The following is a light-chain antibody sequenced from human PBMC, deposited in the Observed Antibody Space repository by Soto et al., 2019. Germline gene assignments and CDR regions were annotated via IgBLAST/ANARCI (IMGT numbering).Light chain of an antibody. J-gene: IGKJ5*01. CDR3: PQSYSTPSS. CDR2: AAS. CDR1: QIISSY. V-gene: IGKV1-39*01. Sequence: DIQMTQSPSSLSASVGDRVTITCRASQIISSYLNWYQQKPWKAPKLLIYAASSLQSGVPSRFSGSRSGTDFTLTIRSLQPEDFATYSCPQSYSTPSSFGHGTRLEIK.